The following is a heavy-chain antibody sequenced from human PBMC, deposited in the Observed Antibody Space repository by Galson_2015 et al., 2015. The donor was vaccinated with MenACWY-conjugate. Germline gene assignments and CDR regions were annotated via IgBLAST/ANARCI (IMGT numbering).Heavy chain of an antibody. CDR1: GGSISSSSYY. CDR2: IYYSGST. CDR3: ASQQLEYYFDY. V-gene: IGHV4-39*01. J-gene: IGHJ4*02. D-gene: IGHD6-13*01. Sequence: ETLSLTCTVSGGSISSSSYYWGWIRQPPGKGLEWIGSIYYSGSTYYNPSLKSRVTISVDTSKNQFSLKLSSVTAADTAVYYCASQQLEYYFDYWGQGTLVTVSS.